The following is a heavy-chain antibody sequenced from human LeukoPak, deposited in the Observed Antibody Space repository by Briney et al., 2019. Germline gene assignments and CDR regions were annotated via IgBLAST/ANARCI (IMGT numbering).Heavy chain of an antibody. CDR3: VRDSRYLDVSDPKYHLDY. V-gene: IGHV3-11*04. D-gene: IGHD2-2*01. J-gene: IGHJ4*02. CDR1: GFTFDDYG. CDR2: ISSSGSPI. Sequence: KSGGSLRLSCAASGFTFDDYGMSWVRQAPGKGLEWVAYISSSGSPIHYVDSVKGRFTISRDNAKNSLYLQVHSLRVEDTAVYYCVRDSRYLDVSDPKYHLDYWGQGTLVTVSS.